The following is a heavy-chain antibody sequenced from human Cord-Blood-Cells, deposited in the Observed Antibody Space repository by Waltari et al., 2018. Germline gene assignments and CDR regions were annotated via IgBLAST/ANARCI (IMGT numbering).Heavy chain of an antibody. CDR3: AREYSSSYYFDY. D-gene: IGHD6-6*01. Sequence: QVQLQQSGTRVVKPPQTLSLIFATSEVSVSINSAAWNWIRHSPSRGLEWLGRAYFRSKWYNDYAVSVKSRITINPDTSNNQFSLQLNSVTPEDTAVYYCAREYSSSYYFDYWGQGTLVTVSS. V-gene: IGHV6-1*01. CDR2: AYFRSKWYN. CDR1: EVSVSINSAA. J-gene: IGHJ4*02.